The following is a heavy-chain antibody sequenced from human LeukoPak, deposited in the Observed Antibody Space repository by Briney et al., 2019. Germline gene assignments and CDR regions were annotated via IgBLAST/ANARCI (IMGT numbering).Heavy chain of an antibody. J-gene: IGHJ3*02. D-gene: IGHD4-17*01. Sequence: QTGGSLRLSCAASRFTFSSYSMNWVRHAPGKGLEWVSYISSSSSTIYYADSVKGRFTISRDNAKNSLYLQMNSLRDEDTAVYYCARETNYGDFAFDIWGQGTMVTVSS. CDR2: ISSSSSTI. V-gene: IGHV3-48*02. CDR1: RFTFSSYS. CDR3: ARETNYGDFAFDI.